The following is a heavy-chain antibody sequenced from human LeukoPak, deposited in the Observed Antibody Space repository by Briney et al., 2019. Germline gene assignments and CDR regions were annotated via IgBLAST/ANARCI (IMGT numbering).Heavy chain of an antibody. V-gene: IGHV3-48*03. CDR3: ARGRPDWYGSGTYLND. Sequence: PGGSLRLSCAASGFTFSSYEMNWVRQAPGKGLECVSYISTTGTTISYGDSVKGRFTISRDDAKNSLYLQMNSLRVEDTAVYYCARGRPDWYGSGTYLNDWGQGTLVTVSS. D-gene: IGHD3-10*01. CDR2: ISTTGTTI. J-gene: IGHJ4*02. CDR1: GFTFSSYE.